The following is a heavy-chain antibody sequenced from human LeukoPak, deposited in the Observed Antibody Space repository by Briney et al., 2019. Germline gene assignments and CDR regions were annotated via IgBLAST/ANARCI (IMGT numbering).Heavy chain of an antibody. D-gene: IGHD5-12*01. CDR3: ARWRAVASDAFDI. J-gene: IGHJ3*02. Sequence: PSETLSLTCSVSGGSLTSSGYFGGWLRQPPGKGLEWIASIHYSGGTYYNPFFESRVTISRDTSKNQFSLKVYSVTAADTAVYYCARWRAVASDAFDIWGQGTMVTVSS. V-gene: IGHV4-39*01. CDR1: GGSLTSSGYF. CDR2: IHYSGGT.